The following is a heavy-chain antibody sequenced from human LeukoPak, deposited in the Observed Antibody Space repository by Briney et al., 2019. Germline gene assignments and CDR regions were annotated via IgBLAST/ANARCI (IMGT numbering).Heavy chain of an antibody. D-gene: IGHD6-19*01. J-gene: IGHJ4*02. CDR1: GFAFSTYE. CDR2: ISKTGTTI. CDR3: AKRSNSGWNLDY. Sequence: GGSLRLSCAASGFAFSTYEMNWVRQAPGKGLEWVSYISKTGTTIYYADSVKGRFAISRDNAKNSLYLQMNSLRAEDTALYYCAKRSNSGWNLDYWGQGTLVTVSS. V-gene: IGHV3-48*03.